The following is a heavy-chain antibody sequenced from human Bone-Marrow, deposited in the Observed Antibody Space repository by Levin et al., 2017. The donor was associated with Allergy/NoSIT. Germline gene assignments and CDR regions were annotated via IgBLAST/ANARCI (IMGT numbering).Heavy chain of an antibody. CDR3: AHVVITYGGVIGDEAFDI. V-gene: IGHV2-5*02. CDR1: GFSLTTRGVG. D-gene: IGHD3-16*02. J-gene: IGHJ3*02. CDR2: IYWDDDK. Sequence: SGPTLVKPTETLSLTCTFSGFSLTTRGVGVAWIRQPPEKALEWIAVIYWDDDKRYRPSLSGRLSITKDTSRNQVVLTMTNMDPVDTATYFCAHVVITYGGVIGDEAFDIWGPGTMVSVSS.